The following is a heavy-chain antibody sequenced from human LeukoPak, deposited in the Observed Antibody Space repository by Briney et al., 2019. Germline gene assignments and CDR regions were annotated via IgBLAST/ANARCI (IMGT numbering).Heavy chain of an antibody. CDR1: GGSISSYY. V-gene: IGHV4-4*07. CDR2: IYTSGST. D-gene: IGHD5-18*01. CDR3: AREQRDTAMSRGLDY. Sequence: KPSETLSLTCTVSGGSISSYYWSWIRQSAGKGLEWIGRIYTSGSTNYNPSLKSRVTMSLDTSKSQFSLKLSSVTAADTAVYYCAREQRDTAMSRGLDYWGQGTLVTVSS. J-gene: IGHJ4*02.